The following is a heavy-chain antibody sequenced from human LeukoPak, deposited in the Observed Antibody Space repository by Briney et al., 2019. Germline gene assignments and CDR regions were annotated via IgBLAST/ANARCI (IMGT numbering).Heavy chain of an antibody. V-gene: IGHV4-59*08. CDR3: ARHPIFGGTNVYAFDY. CDR2: TYYTGST. Sequence: SETLSLTCTVSGSSISSYYWSWVRQPPGKGLEYIGYTYYTGSTNSSPSLKSRVTISVDTSKNQFSLKLNSVTAADTAVYYCARHPIFGGTNVYAFDYWGQGTLVTVSS. J-gene: IGHJ4*02. D-gene: IGHD2-8*01. CDR1: GSSISSYY.